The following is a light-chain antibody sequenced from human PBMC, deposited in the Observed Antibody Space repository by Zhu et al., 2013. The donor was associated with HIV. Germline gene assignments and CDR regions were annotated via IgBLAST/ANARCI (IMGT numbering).Light chain of an antibody. V-gene: IGKV4-1*01. Sequence: DIVMTQSPDSLAVSLGERATINCKSSQSVLYSSNNKNYLAWYQQNPGQPPKLLIYWASTRESGVPDRFSGSGSGTDFTLSISRLDPEDFAVYYCQHYGTSPPWTFGQGTKVEIK. CDR2: WAS. CDR3: QHYGTSPPWT. J-gene: IGKJ1*01. CDR1: QSVLYSSNNKNY.